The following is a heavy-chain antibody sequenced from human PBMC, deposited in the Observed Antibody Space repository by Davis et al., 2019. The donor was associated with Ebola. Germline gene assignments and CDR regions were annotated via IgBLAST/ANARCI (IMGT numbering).Heavy chain of an antibody. V-gene: IGHV4-34*01. CDR2: INHSGST. D-gene: IGHD6-13*01. Sequence: MPSETLSLTCAVYGGSSSRYYWSWIRQPPGKGLEWIGEINHSGSTNYNPSLKSRVTIPVDTSKNQFSLKLSSVTAADTAVYYCARGGGSSWFLDYYGMDVWGQGTTVTVSS. CDR1: GGSSSRYY. CDR3: ARGGGSSWFLDYYGMDV. J-gene: IGHJ6*02.